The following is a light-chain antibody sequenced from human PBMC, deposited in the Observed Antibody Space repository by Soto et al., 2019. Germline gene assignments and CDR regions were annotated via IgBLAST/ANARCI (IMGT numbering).Light chain of an antibody. J-gene: IGKJ1*01. CDR3: QQYGSSPRT. V-gene: IGKV3-20*01. Sequence: EIVLTQSPCTLSLYPGERATLSCRASQSVSSLAWYQQRPGQAPRLLIYGASSRATGIPDRFSGSGSGTEFTLTISRLEPEDFAVYYCQQYGSSPRTFGQGTKVDVK. CDR1: QSVSS. CDR2: GAS.